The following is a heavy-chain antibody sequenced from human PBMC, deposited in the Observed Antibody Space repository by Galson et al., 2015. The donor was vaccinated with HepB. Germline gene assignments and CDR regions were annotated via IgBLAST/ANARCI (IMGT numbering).Heavy chain of an antibody. CDR1: GFSLRTSSMC. Sequence: PALVKPTQTLTLTCSISGFSLRTSSMCVNWIRQPPGKAPEWLARIDWDDTTLYSTSLKTRLTISKDTSKKEVVLTMTNMDHVDTATYYCARGYPVPGALDIWGQGTMVTVSS. D-gene: IGHD6-13*01. V-gene: IGHV2-70*17. J-gene: IGHJ3*02. CDR3: ARGYPVPGALDI. CDR2: IDWDDTT.